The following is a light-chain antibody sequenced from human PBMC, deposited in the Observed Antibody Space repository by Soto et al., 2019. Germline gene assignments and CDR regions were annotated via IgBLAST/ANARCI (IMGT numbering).Light chain of an antibody. CDR2: DVS. V-gene: IGKV3D-11*01. Sequence: TQSPCTLSLSPWERSTLSCRAGQGVTTNFAWYQQKSGQSPRLLIYDVSIRATGVPARFSGTGSGTDFTLTISSLEPEDFAIYYCQQRNYWQVTFGQGTRLEIK. CDR1: QGVTTN. J-gene: IGKJ5*01. CDR3: QQRNYWQVT.